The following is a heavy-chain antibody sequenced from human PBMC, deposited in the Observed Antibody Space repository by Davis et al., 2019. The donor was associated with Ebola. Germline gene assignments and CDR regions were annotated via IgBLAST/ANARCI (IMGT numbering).Heavy chain of an antibody. CDR1: RASISSYF. CDR2: IYYTGST. D-gene: IGHD3-22*01. Sequence: SETLSLTCTVSRASISSYFWSWIRQPPGKGLEWIGYIYYTGSTNYNPSLKSRVTISVDTSKSQFSLRLSSVTAADTAMYYCARAYSGGYYHNFDYWGPGTLVTVSS. V-gene: IGHV4-59*01. CDR3: ARAYSGGYYHNFDY. J-gene: IGHJ4*02.